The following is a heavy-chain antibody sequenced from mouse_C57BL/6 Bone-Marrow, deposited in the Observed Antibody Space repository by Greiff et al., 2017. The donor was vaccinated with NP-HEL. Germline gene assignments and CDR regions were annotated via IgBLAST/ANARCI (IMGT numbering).Heavy chain of an antibody. CDR2: IWSGGST. Sequence: VKLMESGPGLVQPSHCLSITCTVSGFSLTSYGVHWVRQSPGKGLEWLGVIWSGGSTDYNAAFISRLSISKDNSKSQVFFKMNSLQADDTAIYYCARKGDYYGSSYDYAMDYWGQGTSVTVSS. D-gene: IGHD1-1*01. V-gene: IGHV2-2*01. J-gene: IGHJ4*01. CDR1: GFSLTSYG. CDR3: ARKGDYYGSSYDYAMDY.